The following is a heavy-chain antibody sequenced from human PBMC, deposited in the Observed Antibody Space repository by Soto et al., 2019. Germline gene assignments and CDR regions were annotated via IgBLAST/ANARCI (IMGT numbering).Heavy chain of an antibody. CDR2: IVVGRGKT. Sequence: ASVKVSCKASGFTFTSSAVQWVRQARGQRLEWIGWIVVGRGKTDYAQKFQERVTITRDMSTSTVYMELSSLRSEDTAVYYCANIPLMVGATDLHYYYGMDVWGQGTTVTVSS. J-gene: IGHJ6*02. CDR3: ANIPLMVGATDLHYYYGMDV. D-gene: IGHD1-26*01. V-gene: IGHV1-58*01. CDR1: GFTFTSSA.